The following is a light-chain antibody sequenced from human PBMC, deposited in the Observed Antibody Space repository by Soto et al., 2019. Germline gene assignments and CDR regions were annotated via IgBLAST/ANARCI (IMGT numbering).Light chain of an antibody. CDR3: LLSDGGARPV. CDR2: DTS. V-gene: IGLV7-46*01. J-gene: IGLJ7*01. CDR1: TGDVTSGHY. Sequence: QAVVTQEPSLTVSPGGTVTLTCGSSTGDVTSGHYPYWFQQKPGQAPRTLIYDTSNKHSWTPARFSGSLLGGKAALTLSGAQPEDEAEYYCLLSDGGARPVFGGGTQLTV.